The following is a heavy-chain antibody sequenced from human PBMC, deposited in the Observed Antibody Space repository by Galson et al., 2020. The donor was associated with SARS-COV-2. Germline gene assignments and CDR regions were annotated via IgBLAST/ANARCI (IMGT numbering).Heavy chain of an antibody. V-gene: IGHV3-23*01. D-gene: IGHD6-19*01. CDR1: GFTFSSYA. Sequence: GESLKISCAASGFTFSSYAMNWVRQAPGKRLEWVSAISGSGASTYYADSVKGRFTISRDNSKNTLYLQMNSLRAEDTAVYYCAKMGGIAVAATRHWVQGTLVTVSS. J-gene: IGHJ4*02. CDR2: ISGSGAST. CDR3: AKMGGIAVAATRH.